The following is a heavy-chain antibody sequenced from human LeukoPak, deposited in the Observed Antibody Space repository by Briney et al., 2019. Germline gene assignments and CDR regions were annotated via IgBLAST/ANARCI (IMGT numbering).Heavy chain of an antibody. CDR3: ARDLSGGSPGAIDY. CDR1: GFTVSSNS. CDR2: IYSGGST. Sequence: GGSLSLSCAASGFTVSSNSMSWVRQAPGKGLEWVSVIYSGGSTFYADSVKGRFTISRDNSKNTLYLQMNSLRAEDTAVYYCARDLSGGSPGAIDYWGQGTLVTVSS. J-gene: IGHJ4*02. V-gene: IGHV3-66*01. D-gene: IGHD2-15*01.